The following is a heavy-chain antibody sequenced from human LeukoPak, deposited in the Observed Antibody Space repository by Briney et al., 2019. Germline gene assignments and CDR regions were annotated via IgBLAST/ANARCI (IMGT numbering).Heavy chain of an antibody. CDR1: GFTFSSYG. J-gene: IGHJ4*02. CDR3: AKGPLLAYDSSGYPSPS. D-gene: IGHD3-22*01. V-gene: IGHV3-23*01. CDR2: ISGSGGST. Sequence: GGSLRLSCAASGFTFSSYGMSWVRQAPGKGLEWVSAISGSGGSTYYADSVKGRFTISRDNSKNTLYLQMNSLRAEDTAVYYCAKGPLLAYDSSGYPSPSWGQGTLVTVSS.